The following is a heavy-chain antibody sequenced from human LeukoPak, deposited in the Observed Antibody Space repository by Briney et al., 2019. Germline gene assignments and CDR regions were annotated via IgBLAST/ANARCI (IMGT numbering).Heavy chain of an antibody. V-gene: IGHV1-18*01. D-gene: IGHD6-6*01. CDR2: ISTYNGNT. CDR3: ARGTPSIAALDPLGAFDI. J-gene: IGHJ3*02. Sequence: ASVKVSCKASGYTFTSYGISWVREAAGQGLEWMGWISTYNGNTNYAQKFQGRVTMTTDTSTSTAYMELRSLRSDDTAVYYCARGTPSIAALDPLGAFDIWGQGTMVTAPS. CDR1: GYTFTSYG.